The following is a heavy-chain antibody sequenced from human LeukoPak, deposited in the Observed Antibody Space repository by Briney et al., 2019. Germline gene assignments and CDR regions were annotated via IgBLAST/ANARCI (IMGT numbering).Heavy chain of an antibody. D-gene: IGHD1-26*01. J-gene: IGHJ4*01. V-gene: IGHV3-74*03. CDR3: ARDSETVGGTIDY. CDR2: IPNGGRSP. Sequence: GGSLRLSCVVSGFTLSDYWMQWVRQAPGKGLLWVSRIPNGGRSPTYADSMKGRFTISRDDAKNTLYLQMNNLRAEDTAVYYCARDSETVGGTIDYWGQGTLVTVSS. CDR1: GFTLSDYW.